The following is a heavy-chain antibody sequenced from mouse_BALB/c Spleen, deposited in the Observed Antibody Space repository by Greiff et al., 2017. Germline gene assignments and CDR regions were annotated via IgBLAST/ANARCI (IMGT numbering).Heavy chain of an antibody. CDR3: ARGGVPYAMDY. CDR2: ISYDGSN. V-gene: IGHV3-6*02. J-gene: IGHJ4*01. D-gene: IGHD2-14*01. CDR1: GYSITSGYY. Sequence: ESGPGLVKPSQSLSLTCSVTGYSITSGYYWNWIRQFPGNKLEWMGYISYDGSNNYNPSLKNRISITRDTSKNQFFLKLNSVTTEDTATYYCARGGVPYAMDYWGQGTSVTVSS.